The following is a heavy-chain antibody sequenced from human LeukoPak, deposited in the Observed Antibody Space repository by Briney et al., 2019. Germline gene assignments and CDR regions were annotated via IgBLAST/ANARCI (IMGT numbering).Heavy chain of an antibody. CDR3: ARGLSSSWIYYYYGMDV. Sequence: SETPSLTCAVYGGSFSGYYWSWIRQPPGKGLEWIGEINHSGSTNYNPSLKSRVTISVDTSKNQFSLKLSSVTAADTAVYYCARGLSSSWIYYYYGMDVWGQGTMVTVSS. J-gene: IGHJ6*02. CDR1: GGSFSGYY. D-gene: IGHD6-13*01. CDR2: INHSGST. V-gene: IGHV4-34*01.